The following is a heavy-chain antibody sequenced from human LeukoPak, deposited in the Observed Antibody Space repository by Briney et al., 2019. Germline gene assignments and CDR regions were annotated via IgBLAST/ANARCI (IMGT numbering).Heavy chain of an antibody. CDR1: GFTVSSNY. CDR2: IYSGGST. Sequence: SGGSLRLSCAASGFTVSSNYMSWVRQAPGKGLEWVSVIYSGGSTYYADSVKGRFTISRDNSKSTLYLQMNSLRAEDTAVYYCARETSSSSRGRYGFDPWGQGTLVTVSS. CDR3: ARETSSSSRGRYGFDP. V-gene: IGHV3-66*01. J-gene: IGHJ5*02. D-gene: IGHD6-13*01.